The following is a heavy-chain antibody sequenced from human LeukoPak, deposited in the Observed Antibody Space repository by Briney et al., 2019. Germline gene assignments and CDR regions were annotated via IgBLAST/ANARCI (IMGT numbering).Heavy chain of an antibody. Sequence: GGSLRLSCAASGFTVSSNYMSWVRQAPGKGLEWVSVIYSGGSTYYADSVKGRFTISRDNSKNTLYLQMNSLRAEDTAVYYCAREYSIRGYFDYWGQGTLVTVSS. J-gene: IGHJ4*02. CDR1: GFTVSSNY. D-gene: IGHD3-10*02. CDR2: IYSGGST. V-gene: IGHV3-53*01. CDR3: AREYSIRGYFDY.